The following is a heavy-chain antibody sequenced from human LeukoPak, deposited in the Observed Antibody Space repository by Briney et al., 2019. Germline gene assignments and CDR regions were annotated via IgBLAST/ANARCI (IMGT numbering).Heavy chain of an antibody. CDR1: GYRFTNYW. CDR2: IYPGDSDT. D-gene: IGHD3-22*01. V-gene: IGHV5-51*01. Sequence: KPGESLKISCKGSGYRFTNYWIGWVRQMPGKGLEWMGIIYPGDSDTRYSPSFQGQVTISADKSISTAYLQWSSLKASDTAMYYCARQRYYDSSGQFDPWGQGTLVTVSS. CDR3: ARQRYYDSSGQFDP. J-gene: IGHJ5*02.